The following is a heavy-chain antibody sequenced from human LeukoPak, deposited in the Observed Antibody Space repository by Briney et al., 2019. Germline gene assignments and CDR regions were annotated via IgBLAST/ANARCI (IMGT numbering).Heavy chain of an antibody. Sequence: SETLSLTCAVYGGSFSGYYWSWIRQPPGKGLEWIGEINHSGSTNYNPSLKSRVTISVDTSKNQFSLKLSSVTAADTAVYYCARGRLWFGALKKTWFDPWGQGTLVTVSS. J-gene: IGHJ5*02. V-gene: IGHV4-34*01. CDR1: GGSFSGYY. D-gene: IGHD3-10*01. CDR2: INHSGST. CDR3: ARGRLWFGALKKTWFDP.